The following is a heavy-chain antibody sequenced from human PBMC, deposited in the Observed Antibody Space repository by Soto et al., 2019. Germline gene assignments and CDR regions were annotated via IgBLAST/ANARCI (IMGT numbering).Heavy chain of an antibody. V-gene: IGHV3-73*01. CDR2: IRSKTNSYAT. CDR3: PRQTDAVQWLVVPTDYNFDY. J-gene: IGHJ4*02. CDR1: GFTFGGSA. D-gene: IGHD6-19*01. Sequence: GGSLRLSCAASGFTFGGSAMHWVRQASGKXLEWVGHIRSKTNSYATAYAESVKGRFTISRDDSMNTAYLQMNSLKTEDTAVYFCPRQTDAVQWLVVPTDYNFDYWGQGTLVTVSS.